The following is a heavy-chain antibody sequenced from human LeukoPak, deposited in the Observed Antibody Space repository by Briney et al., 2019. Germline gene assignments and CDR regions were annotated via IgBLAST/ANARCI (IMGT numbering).Heavy chain of an antibody. Sequence: GRSLRLSCAASGFAFSSCAMTWVRQAPGKGLEWVSAISGSGGSPDYADSVSGRFTISRDNSKNTVYLQMNSLRAEDTATYYCAKSPPTSRYSYGYISYYYMDVWGRGTTVTVSS. CDR2: ISGSGGSP. CDR1: GFAFSSCA. V-gene: IGHV3-23*01. J-gene: IGHJ6*03. D-gene: IGHD5-18*01. CDR3: AKSPPTSRYSYGYISYYYMDV.